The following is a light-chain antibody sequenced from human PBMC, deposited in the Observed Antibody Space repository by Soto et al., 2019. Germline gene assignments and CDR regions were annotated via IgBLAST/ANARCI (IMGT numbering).Light chain of an antibody. Sequence: QSVLTQPPSAPGTPGQRVTISCSGSSSNIGSNTVNWYRQLPGTAPKLLIYSNSRRPSGVPDRFSASKSGTSASLAISGLQSEDEADYYCAAWDDSLNGMVFGGGTQLTVL. V-gene: IGLV1-44*01. CDR1: SSNIGSNT. J-gene: IGLJ2*01. CDR3: AAWDDSLNGMV. CDR2: SNS.